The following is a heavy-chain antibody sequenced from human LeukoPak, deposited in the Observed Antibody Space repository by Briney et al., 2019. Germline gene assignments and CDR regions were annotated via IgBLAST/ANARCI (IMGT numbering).Heavy chain of an antibody. CDR3: AKDPGYSSTWFSHLGY. CDR2: IRYDGSDK. J-gene: IGHJ4*02. CDR1: GFTFSGYG. V-gene: IGHV3-30*02. D-gene: IGHD6-13*01. Sequence: GGSLRLSCAASGFTFSGYGMRWVRQAPGKGLEWMVFIRYDGSDKYYADSVKGRFTISRDNSRNTLYLQMNSLRPDDTAVYYCAKDPGYSSTWFSHLGYWGQGTLVAVSS.